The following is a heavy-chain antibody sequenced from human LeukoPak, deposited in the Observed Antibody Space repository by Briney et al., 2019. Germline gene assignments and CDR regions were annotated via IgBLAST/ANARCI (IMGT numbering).Heavy chain of an antibody. CDR1: GYTFTDYY. V-gene: IGHV1-2*02. D-gene: IGHD5-18*01. CDR3: ARGGDTAMATFDY. J-gene: IGHJ4*02. CDR2: INPNSGTT. Sequence: ASVKVSCKASGYTFTDYYLHWVRQAPGQGLEWLGWINPNSGTTSYAQKFQGRVTMTRDTPSRTVYMELSRLRSDDTAVYYCARGGDTAMATFDYWGQGTLVTVSS.